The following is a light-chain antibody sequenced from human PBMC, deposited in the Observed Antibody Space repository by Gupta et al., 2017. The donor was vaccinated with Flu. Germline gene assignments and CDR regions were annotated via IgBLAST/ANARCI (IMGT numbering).Light chain of an antibody. CDR2: DAS. CDR3: QQYGSSPYS. V-gene: IGKV3-20*01. CDR1: QSVSSSY. J-gene: IGKJ2*03. Sequence: EIALTQSPGTLSLSPGERVTLSCRASQSVSSSYLAWYQHKPGQAPRLVIYDASSRATGIPDRFSGSGSGTDFTLTINRGKPEDFAVYYCQQYGSSPYSFGQGTKLEIK.